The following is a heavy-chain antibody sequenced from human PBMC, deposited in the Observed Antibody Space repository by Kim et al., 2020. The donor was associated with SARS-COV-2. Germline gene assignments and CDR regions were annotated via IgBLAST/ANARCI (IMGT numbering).Heavy chain of an antibody. CDR2: IYYSGST. D-gene: IGHD4-17*01. CDR3: AREASDYGVPGSGGMDV. Sequence: SETLSHTCTVSGGSISSGDYYWSWIRQPPGKGLEWIGYIYYSGSTYYNPSLKSRVTISVDTSKNQFSLKLSSVTAADTAVYYCAREASDYGVPGSGGMDVWGQGTTVTVSS. J-gene: IGHJ6*02. V-gene: IGHV4-30-4*01. CDR1: GGSISSGDYY.